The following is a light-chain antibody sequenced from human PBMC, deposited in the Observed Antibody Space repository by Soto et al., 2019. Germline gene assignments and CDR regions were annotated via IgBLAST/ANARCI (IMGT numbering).Light chain of an antibody. CDR1: KPISRSY. CDR2: ATS. Sequence: VLTQTPGTLSLSPRETAILTCRTSKPISRSYSAWLPQRPGQAPRLVVFATSSTAAGIPDRFSANASATQFSLIFAGLPPEDVATYHCQQYDASDHVWTFGKGTKV. J-gene: IGKJ1*01. V-gene: IGKV3-20*01. CDR3: QQYDASDHVWT.